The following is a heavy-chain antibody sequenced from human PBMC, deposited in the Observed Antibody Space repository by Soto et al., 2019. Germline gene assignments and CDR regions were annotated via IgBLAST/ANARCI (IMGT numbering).Heavy chain of an antibody. CDR1: GLTFSDSY. CDR2: ISNSGSTI. D-gene: IGHD3-10*01. Sequence: QVQLVESGGGLVKPGGSLRLSCAVSGLTFSDSYISWIRQAPGKGLEWISYISNSGSTIYYADSVKGRFTVSRDNAKNSLYLQMNSLRAEDTAVYYCARVDAYYGTSAFKEDYFDHWGQGTLVTVSS. CDR3: ARVDAYYGTSAFKEDYFDH. J-gene: IGHJ4*02. V-gene: IGHV3-11*01.